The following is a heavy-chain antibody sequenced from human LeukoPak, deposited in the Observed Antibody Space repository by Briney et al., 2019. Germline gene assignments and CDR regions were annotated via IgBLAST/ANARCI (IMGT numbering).Heavy chain of an antibody. CDR1: GYTFTSYA. D-gene: IGHD6-19*01. CDR2: INAGNGNT. Sequence: GASVKVSCKASGYTFTSYAMHWVRQAPGQRLEWMGWINAGNGNTKYSQKFQGRVTITRDTSASTAYMELSSLRSEDTAVYYCARVYGVGGWYPFDYWGQGTLVTVSS. J-gene: IGHJ4*02. V-gene: IGHV1-3*01. CDR3: ARVYGVGGWYPFDY.